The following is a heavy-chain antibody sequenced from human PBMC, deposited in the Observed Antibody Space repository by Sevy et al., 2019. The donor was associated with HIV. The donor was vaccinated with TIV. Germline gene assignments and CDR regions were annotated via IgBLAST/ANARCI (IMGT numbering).Heavy chain of an antibody. Sequence: GGSLRLSCAASGFTFSSYGMHWVRQAPGKGLEWVAVISYDGSNKYYADSVKGRFTISRDNSKNTLYLTMNSLRAEDTAVYYCAKDLIGGSSWYYYYGMDVWGQGTTVTVSS. CDR2: ISYDGSNK. CDR1: GFTFSSYG. V-gene: IGHV3-30*18. J-gene: IGHJ6*02. D-gene: IGHD6-13*01. CDR3: AKDLIGGSSWYYYYGMDV.